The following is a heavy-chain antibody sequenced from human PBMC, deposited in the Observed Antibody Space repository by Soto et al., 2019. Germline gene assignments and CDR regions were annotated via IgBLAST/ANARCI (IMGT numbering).Heavy chain of an antibody. V-gene: IGHV3-9*01. CDR3: AKDTYLWFGELLSQTDY. Sequence: GGSLRLSCAASGFTFDDYAMHWVRQAPGKGLEWVSGISWNSGSIGYADSVKGRFTISRDNAKNSLYLQMNSLRAEDTAVYYCAKDTYLWFGELLSQTDYWGQGTLVTVSS. J-gene: IGHJ4*02. CDR1: GFTFDDYA. D-gene: IGHD3-10*01. CDR2: ISWNSGSI.